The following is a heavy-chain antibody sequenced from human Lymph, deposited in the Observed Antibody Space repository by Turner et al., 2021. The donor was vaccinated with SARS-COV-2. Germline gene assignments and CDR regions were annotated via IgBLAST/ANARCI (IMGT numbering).Heavy chain of an antibody. J-gene: IGHJ5*02. V-gene: IGHV1-8*01. CDR2: MYPNSCNT. Sequence: QVQLVQSGAEVKKPGASVKVFCMASGYTFTRYDNNWVRQATGQGLECMGWMYPNSCNTGYAQKYQGSVTMTRNTSISTAYMELGSLRSEDTAVDYCARAAQLTVWFDPWGQGTLVTVSS. D-gene: IGHD3-9*01. CDR3: ARAAQLTVWFDP. CDR1: GYTFTRYD.